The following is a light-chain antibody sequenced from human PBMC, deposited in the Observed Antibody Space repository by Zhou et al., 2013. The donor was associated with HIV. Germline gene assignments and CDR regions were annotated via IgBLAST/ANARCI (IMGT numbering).Light chain of an antibody. CDR3: QHSYARPLS. J-gene: IGKJ4*01. CDR1: QKIGNQY. Sequence: DIQMTQSPPSLSASVGDTVTITCRASQKIGNQYLNWYQQIAGKAPRSSSIAHPRHRVASQRVSLAEALGTDFALTIHGVLPEDAATYYCQHSYARPLSFGGGTKV. V-gene: IGKV1-39*01. CDR2: AHP.